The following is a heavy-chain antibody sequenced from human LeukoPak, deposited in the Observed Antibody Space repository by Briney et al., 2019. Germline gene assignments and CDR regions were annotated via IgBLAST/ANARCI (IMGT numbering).Heavy chain of an antibody. V-gene: IGHV4-34*01. CDR1: GGSFSDYY. CDR2: ISHRGRA. J-gene: IGHJ3*01. CDR3: ARELLVACGGFDV. D-gene: IGHD2-21*01. Sequence: PSETLSLTCAVYGGSFSDYYWIWMRQTPGKGLEWIGEISHRGRANYNPSLRSRITISVDTSKSQFSLKLRSVTATDAAVYYCARELLVACGGFDVWGQGTMVSVSS.